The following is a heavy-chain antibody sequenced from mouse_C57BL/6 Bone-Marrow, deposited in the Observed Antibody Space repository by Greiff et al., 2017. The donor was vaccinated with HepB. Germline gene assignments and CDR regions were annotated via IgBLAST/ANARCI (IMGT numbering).Heavy chain of an antibody. Sequence: EVQLVESGGGLVKPGGSLKLSCAASGFTFSDYGMHWVRQAPEKGLEWVAYISSGSSTIYYADTVKGRFTISRDNAKNTLFLQMTSLRSEDTAMYYCAIKDYAYDRYYAMDYWGQGTSVTVSS. D-gene: IGHD2-2*01. V-gene: IGHV5-17*01. J-gene: IGHJ4*01. CDR3: AIKDYAYDRYYAMDY. CDR1: GFTFSDYG. CDR2: ISSGSSTI.